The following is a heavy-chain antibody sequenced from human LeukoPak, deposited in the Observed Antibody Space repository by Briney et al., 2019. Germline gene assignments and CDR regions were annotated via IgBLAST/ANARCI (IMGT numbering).Heavy chain of an antibody. V-gene: IGHV3-9*01. Sequence: PGRSLRLSCAASGFTFNDYCMRWVRQAPGKGLEWVSGITWNSGTIGYADSVKGRFTISRDNAKNSLYLQMNSLRAEDPAFYYCARGNYAAPMRFDYWGRGTLATVSA. CDR3: ARGNYAAPMRFDY. D-gene: IGHD2-2*01. J-gene: IGHJ4*02. CDR2: ITWNSGTI. CDR1: GFTFNDYC.